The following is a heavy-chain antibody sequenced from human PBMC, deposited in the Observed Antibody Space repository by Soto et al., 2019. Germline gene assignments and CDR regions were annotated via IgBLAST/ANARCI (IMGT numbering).Heavy chain of an antibody. J-gene: IGHJ4*02. CDR2: INPNSGGT. CDR3: ARDYLSSKLSLSYFDF. D-gene: IGHD2-2*01. CDR1: GYTFTGYY. Sequence: ASVKVSCKASGYTFTGYYMHWVRQAPGQGLEWMGWINPNSGGTNYAQKFQGWVTMTRDTSTSTVYMELTILRSEDAAVYYCARDYLSSKLSLSYFDFWGQGTLVTVSS. V-gene: IGHV1-2*04.